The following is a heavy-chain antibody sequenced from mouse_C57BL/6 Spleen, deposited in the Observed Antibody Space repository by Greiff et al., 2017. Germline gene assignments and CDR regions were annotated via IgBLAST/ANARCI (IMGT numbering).Heavy chain of an antibody. Sequence: QVQLQQPGAELVKPGASVQMSCKASGYTFTSYWITWVKQRPGQGLEWIGDIYPGSGSTNYNEKFKSKATLTVDTSSSTAYMHLSSLTSEDSAVYYFARFTTVVATLDYWGQGTTLTVSS. D-gene: IGHD1-1*01. CDR3: ARFTTVVATLDY. CDR2: IYPGSGST. J-gene: IGHJ2*01. CDR1: GYTFTSYW. V-gene: IGHV1-55*01.